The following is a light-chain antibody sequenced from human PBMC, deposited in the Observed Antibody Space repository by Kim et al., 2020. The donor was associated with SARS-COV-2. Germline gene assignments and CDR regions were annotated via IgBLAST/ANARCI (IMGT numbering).Light chain of an antibody. J-gene: IGKJ1*01. V-gene: IGKV3-20*01. CDR2: GAS. CDR1: QSISTSE. Sequence: PGKRTALACRSSQSISTSEGWTQHKPGQSPRLLFYGASSNATGIPDRFSGSGSGTDFTLTITGLEPEDFAVYYCHQYAGAPWTLGQGTKVDIK. CDR3: HQYAGAPWT.